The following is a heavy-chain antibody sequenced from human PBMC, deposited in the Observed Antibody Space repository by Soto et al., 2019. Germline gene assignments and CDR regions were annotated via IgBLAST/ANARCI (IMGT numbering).Heavy chain of an antibody. D-gene: IGHD3-22*01. V-gene: IGHV4-31*03. J-gene: IGHJ3*02. CDR2: IYYSGST. CDR1: GGSISSGGYY. Sequence: SETLSLTCTVSGGSISSGGYYWSWIRQHPGKGLEWIGYIYYSGSTYYNPSLKSRVTISVDTSKNQFSLKLSSVTAADTAVYYCARQTDSYYTFDAFDIWGQGTMVTVSS. CDR3: ARQTDSYYTFDAFDI.